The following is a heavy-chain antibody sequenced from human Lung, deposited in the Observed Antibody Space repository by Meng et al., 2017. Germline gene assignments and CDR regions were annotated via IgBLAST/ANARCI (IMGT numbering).Heavy chain of an antibody. Sequence: VELVESGVEVRKPGASVKVSFKPSGYNFPDYYIHWVRRAPGQGLEGMGRIDPKTGDTNYALKFQGRVTMTGDTSISTAYMELSGLRSDDTAMYYCARDEDISAAGKLFGDYWGHGTLVTVSS. J-gene: IGHJ4*01. CDR2: IDPKTGDT. D-gene: IGHD6-13*01. CDR1: GYNFPDYY. CDR3: ARDEDISAAGKLFGDY. V-gene: IGHV1-2*06.